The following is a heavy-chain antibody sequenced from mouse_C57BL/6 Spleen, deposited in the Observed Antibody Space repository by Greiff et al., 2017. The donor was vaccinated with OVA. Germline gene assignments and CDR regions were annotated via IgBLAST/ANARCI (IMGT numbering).Heavy chain of an antibody. D-gene: IGHD5-1*01. CDR3: ARTYPYAMDY. CDR1: GFTFSDSG. Sequence: EVQGVESGGGLVKPGGSLKLSCAASGFTFSDSGLHWVSQAPEKGLEWVAYISSGSSTIYYADTVKGRFTISRDNAKNTLCLQMTSLRSEDTAMYYCARTYPYAMDYWGQGTSVTVSS. J-gene: IGHJ4*01. CDR2: ISSGSSTI. V-gene: IGHV5-17*01.